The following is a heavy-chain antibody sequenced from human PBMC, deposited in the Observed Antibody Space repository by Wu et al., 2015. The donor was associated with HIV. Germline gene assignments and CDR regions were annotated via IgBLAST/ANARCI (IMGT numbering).Heavy chain of an antibody. Sequence: QVHLVQSGAEVKKPGASVKISCKASGYTFTSNWMHWVRQAPGQGLEWMGIINPKGGSPSYAQKFLDRVTITSDTSTSTFYMEVSSLRSDDTAVYYCAKGGRFGAYNYGTSTDVMDVWGRRTTVTVSS. CDR3: AKGGRFGAYNYGTSTDVMDV. D-gene: IGHD5-18*01. V-gene: IGHV1-46*01. CDR2: INPKGGSP. CDR1: GYTFTSNW. J-gene: IGHJ6*02.